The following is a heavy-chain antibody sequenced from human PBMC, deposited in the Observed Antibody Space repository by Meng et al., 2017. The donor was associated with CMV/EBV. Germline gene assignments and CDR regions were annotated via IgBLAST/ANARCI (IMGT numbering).Heavy chain of an antibody. D-gene: IGHD1-7*01. CDR3: ARDGNYHGV. J-gene: IGHJ4*02. CDR1: GFTVSNNY. V-gene: IGHV3-53*01. Sequence: ELQLVESGGGLIQPGGSLRLSCAASGFTVSNNYMRWFRQAPGKGLGWVSLIYSEGTTDYADSVKGRFTISRDNSKNTLYLQMNSLRAEDTAVYYCARDGNYHGVWGQGTLVTVSS. CDR2: IYSEGTT.